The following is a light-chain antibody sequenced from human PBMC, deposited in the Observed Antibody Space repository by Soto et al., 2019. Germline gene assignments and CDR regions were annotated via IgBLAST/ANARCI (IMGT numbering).Light chain of an antibody. J-gene: IGLJ1*01. CDR2: EVN. CDR3: CSYTRSGSFV. CDR1: SSDVGIYNL. Sequence: QSALTQPASVSGSHGQPITISFTGTSSDVGIYNLVSWYQHFPGKAPKLMIYEVNKRPSGVSNRFSGSKSGSTASLTISGLQADDEADYYCCSYTRSGSFVFGTGTKVTVL. V-gene: IGLV2-23*02.